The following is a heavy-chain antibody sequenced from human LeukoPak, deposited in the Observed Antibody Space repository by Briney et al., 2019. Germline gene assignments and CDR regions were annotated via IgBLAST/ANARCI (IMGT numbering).Heavy chain of an antibody. Sequence: SETLSLTCSASGGSINTYYWSWIRQTPGKGLEWIGFIYYTGSTNYSPSLKSRVTMSVDTSKSQFSLKLTSVTAADTALYYCARGANRLDSWGRGTLVTVSS. CDR2: IYYTGST. CDR3: ARGANRLDS. V-gene: IGHV4-59*12. D-gene: IGHD1-14*01. J-gene: IGHJ4*02. CDR1: GGSINTYY.